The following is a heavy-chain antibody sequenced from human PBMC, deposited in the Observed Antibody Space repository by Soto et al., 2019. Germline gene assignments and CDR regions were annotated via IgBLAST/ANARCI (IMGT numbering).Heavy chain of an antibody. CDR2: TYYRSKWYN. CDR3: ARSKGFLDY. CDR1: GDSVCSNSAA. V-gene: IGHV6-1*01. D-gene: IGHD2-15*01. J-gene: IGHJ4*02. Sequence: WQTLSLTCFISGDSVCSNSAAWNWIRQSPSGGLEWLGRTYYRSKWYNEYAVSVKSRMAVNPDTSKNQFSLQLKSVTPEDTAIYYCARSKGFLDYWGQGTLVTVSS.